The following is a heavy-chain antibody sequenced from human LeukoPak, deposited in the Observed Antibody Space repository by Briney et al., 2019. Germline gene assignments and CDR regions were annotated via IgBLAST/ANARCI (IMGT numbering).Heavy chain of an antibody. CDR1: GFAVRTNY. J-gene: IGHJ3*01. CDR3: AQGDSYYDFLLSV. V-gene: IGHV3-53*01. Sequence: GGSLRLSCAASGFAVRTNYMGWVRQAPGKGLEWVSVLYTGGSTYYGDSVEGRFTISRDNSRNTLYLQMNSLRVEDTAVYYCAQGDSYYDFLLSVWGQGTMVTVSS. CDR2: LYTGGST. D-gene: IGHD3-3*01.